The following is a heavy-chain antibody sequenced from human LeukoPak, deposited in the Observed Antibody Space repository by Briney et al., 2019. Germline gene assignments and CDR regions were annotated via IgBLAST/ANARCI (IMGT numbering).Heavy chain of an antibody. J-gene: IGHJ4*02. CDR1: GFTFSSYS. Sequence: PGGSLRLSCAASGFTFSSYSMNWVRQAPGKGLEWVSSISSSSSYIYYADSVKGRFTISRDNAKNSLYLQMNSLRAEDTAVYYCASRGHCSSTSCYTGDYWGQGTLVTVSS. D-gene: IGHD2-2*02. V-gene: IGHV3-21*01. CDR3: ASRGHCSSTSCYTGDY. CDR2: ISSSSSYI.